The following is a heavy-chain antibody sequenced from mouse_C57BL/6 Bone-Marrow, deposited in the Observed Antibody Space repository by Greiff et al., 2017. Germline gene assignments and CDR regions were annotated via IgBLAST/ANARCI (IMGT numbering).Heavy chain of an antibody. D-gene: IGHD1-1*01. CDR3: ARRRGYYGSSWGYFDV. CDR2: IYWDDDK. J-gene: IGHJ1*03. CDR1: GFSLSTSGMG. Sequence: QVTLKESGPGILQSSQTLSLTCSFSGFSLSTSGMGVSWIRQPSGKGLEWLAHIYWDDDKRYNPSLKSRLTISKDTSRNQVFLKITSVDTADTATYYCARRRGYYGSSWGYFDVWGTGTTVTVSS. V-gene: IGHV8-12*01.